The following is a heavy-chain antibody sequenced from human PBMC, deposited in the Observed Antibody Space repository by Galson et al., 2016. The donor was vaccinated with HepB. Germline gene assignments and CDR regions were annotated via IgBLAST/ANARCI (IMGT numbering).Heavy chain of an antibody. CDR3: AKDSRSYYDFWSGYFVSE. Sequence: SLRLSCAASGFTFSGYGMHWVRQAPGKGLEWVAVMSYDGSNKYYADSVKGRFTISRDNSKNTLYLQMNSLRAEDTAVYYCAKDSRSYYDFWSGYFVSEWGQGTLVTVSS. J-gene: IGHJ4*02. V-gene: IGHV3-30*18. CDR2: MSYDGSNK. CDR1: GFTFSGYG. D-gene: IGHD3-3*01.